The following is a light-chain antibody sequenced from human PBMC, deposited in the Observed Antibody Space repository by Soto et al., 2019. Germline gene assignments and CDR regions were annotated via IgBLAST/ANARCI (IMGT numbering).Light chain of an antibody. V-gene: IGKV1-9*01. CDR2: LAS. CDR1: QDISTY. J-gene: IGKJ1*01. CDR3: QQLDSDPPWT. Sequence: IQLTQSPSSLSASVGDRVNITCRASQDISTYLAWYQQHPGRAPKLLVFLASTLESGVPSRFSGSGSGTDFTLTISSLQPDDFATYYCQQLDSDPPWTFGQGTRVEIE.